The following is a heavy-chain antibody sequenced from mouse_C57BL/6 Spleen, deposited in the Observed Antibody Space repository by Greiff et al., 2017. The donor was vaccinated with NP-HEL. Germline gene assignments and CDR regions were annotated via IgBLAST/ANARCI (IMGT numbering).Heavy chain of an antibody. CDR1: GYTFTSYW. J-gene: IGHJ2*01. CDR2: IYPGSGST. V-gene: IGHV1-55*01. Sequence: VQLQQPGAELVKPGASVKMSCKASGYTFTSYWITWVKQRPGQGLEWIGDIYPGSGSTNYNEKFKSKATLTVDTSSSTAYMQLSSLTSEDSAVYYCASGDLITTVVGDYWGQGTTLTVSS. D-gene: IGHD1-1*01. CDR3: ASGDLITTVVGDY.